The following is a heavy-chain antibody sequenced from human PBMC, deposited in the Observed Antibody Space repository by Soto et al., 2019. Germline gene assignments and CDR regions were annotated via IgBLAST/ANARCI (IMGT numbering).Heavy chain of an antibody. V-gene: IGHV3-23*01. Sequence: HPGGSLRLSCVASGFAFSDSAMRWVRQAPGKGPEWVSTISENIAYIYYADSVKGRFTISRDNSKNTVYLQMNSLRAEDTAIYYCATYQRQPGGFEYWGQGTLVTVSS. CDR1: GFAFSDSA. D-gene: IGHD1-1*01. J-gene: IGHJ4*02. CDR3: ATYQRQPGGFEY. CDR2: ISENIAYI.